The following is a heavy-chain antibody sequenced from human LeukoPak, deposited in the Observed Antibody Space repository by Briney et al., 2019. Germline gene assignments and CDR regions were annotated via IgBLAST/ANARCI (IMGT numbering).Heavy chain of an antibody. D-gene: IGHD2-15*01. CDR3: ARIGYCSGGSCYPSYYYYGMDV. CDR1: GFTFSSYS. CDR2: ISSSSSYI. Sequence: PGESLRLSCAASGFTFSSYSMNWVRQAPGKGLEWVSSISSSSSYIYYADSVKGRFTISRDNAKNSLYLQMNSLRAEDTAVYYCARIGYCSGGSCYPSYYYYGMDVWGQGTTVTVSS. J-gene: IGHJ6*02. V-gene: IGHV3-21*01.